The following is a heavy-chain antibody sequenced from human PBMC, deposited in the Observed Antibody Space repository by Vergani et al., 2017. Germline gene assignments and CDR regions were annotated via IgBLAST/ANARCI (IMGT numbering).Heavy chain of an antibody. D-gene: IGHD2-2*01. J-gene: IGHJ4*02. CDR1: GGSISSGGYS. Sequence: LQLQESGSGLVKPSQTLSLTCAVSGGSISSGGYSWSWIRQPPGKGLEWVSVIYSGGSTYYADSVKGRFTISRDNSKNTLYLQMNSLRAEDTAVYYCARGGRYCSSTSCYLYYWGQGTLVTVSS. V-gene: IGHV3-53*01. CDR3: ARGGRYCSSTSCYLYY. CDR2: IYSGGST.